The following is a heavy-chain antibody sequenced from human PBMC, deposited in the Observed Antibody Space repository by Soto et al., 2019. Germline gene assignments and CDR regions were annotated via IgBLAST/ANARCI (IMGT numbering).Heavy chain of an antibody. V-gene: IGHV4-34*01. CDR1: GGSLSGYY. Sequence: PSETLSMTSAVYGGSLSGYYWSWIRQPTGKGLEWIGEINHSGSTNYNPSLKSRVTISVDTSKNQFSLKLSSVTAADTAVYYCARRGRYCRSTSCYRSSYYYDYMAVWGKATTVT. CDR2: INHSGST. J-gene: IGHJ6*03. D-gene: IGHD2-2*01. CDR3: ARRGRYCRSTSCYRSSYYYDYMAV.